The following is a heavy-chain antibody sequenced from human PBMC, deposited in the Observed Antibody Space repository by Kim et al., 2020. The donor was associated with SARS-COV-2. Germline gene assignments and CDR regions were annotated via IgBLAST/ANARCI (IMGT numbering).Heavy chain of an antibody. V-gene: IGHV1-24*01. Sequence: ASVKVSCKVSGYTLTELSMHWVRQAPGKGLEWMGGFDPEDGETIYAQKFQGRVTMTEDTSTDTAYMELSSLRSEDTAVYYCETGDYYYDSSGTFYYYYGMDVWGQGTTVTVSS. CDR2: FDPEDGET. J-gene: IGHJ6*02. D-gene: IGHD3-22*01. CDR3: ETGDYYYDSSGTFYYYYGMDV. CDR1: GYTLTELS.